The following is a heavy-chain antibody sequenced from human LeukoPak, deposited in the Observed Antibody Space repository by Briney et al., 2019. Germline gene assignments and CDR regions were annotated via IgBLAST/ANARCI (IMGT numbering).Heavy chain of an antibody. Sequence: SETLSLTCTVSGGSISSGDYYWSWIRQPPGKGLEWIGYIYHSGSTNYNPSLKSRVTISVDTSKNQFSLMLSSATAADTAVYYCARYSAPVTSIDYWGQGTLVTVSS. CDR3: ARYSAPVTSIDY. CDR1: GGSISSGDYY. V-gene: IGHV4-61*08. CDR2: IYHSGST. J-gene: IGHJ4*02. D-gene: IGHD2-21*02.